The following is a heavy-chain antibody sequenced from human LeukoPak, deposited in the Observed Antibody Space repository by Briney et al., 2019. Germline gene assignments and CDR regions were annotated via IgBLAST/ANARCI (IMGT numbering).Heavy chain of an antibody. CDR3: TRDSGYSSGWYNVFGY. J-gene: IGHJ4*02. Sequence: PGGSLRLSCTASGFTFGDYAMSWFRQAPGKGLEWVGFIRSKAYGGTTEYAASVKGRFTISRDDSKSIAYLQMNSLKTEDTAVYYCTRDSGYSSGWYNVFGYWGQGTLVTVSS. CDR1: GFTFGDYA. D-gene: IGHD6-19*01. V-gene: IGHV3-49*03. CDR2: IRSKAYGGTT.